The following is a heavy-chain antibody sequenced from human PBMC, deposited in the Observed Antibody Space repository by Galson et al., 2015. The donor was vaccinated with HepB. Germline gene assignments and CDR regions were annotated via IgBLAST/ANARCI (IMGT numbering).Heavy chain of an antibody. CDR3: ARVRSWNYYYYGMDV. J-gene: IGHJ6*02. CDR2: IKQDGSEK. CDR1: GFTFSSYW. D-gene: IGHD6-13*01. Sequence: SLRLSCAASGFTFSSYWMSWVRQAPGKGLEWVANIKQDGSEKYYVDSVKGRFTISRDNAKNSLYLQMNSLRAEDTAVYYCARVRSWNYYYYGMDVWGQGTTVTVSS. V-gene: IGHV3-7*03.